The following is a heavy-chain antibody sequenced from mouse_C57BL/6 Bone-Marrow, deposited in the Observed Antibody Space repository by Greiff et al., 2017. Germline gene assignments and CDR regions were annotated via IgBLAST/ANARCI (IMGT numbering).Heavy chain of an antibody. CDR1: GFSLTSYG. CDR2: IWGGGST. CDR3: AKLTTVVATGEYAMDY. Sequence: QVQLKQSGPGLVAPSQSLSITCTVSGFSLTSYGVDRVRQPPGKGLEWLGVIWGGGSTNYNSALMSRLSISKDNSKSQVFLKMNSLQTDDTAMYYCAKLTTVVATGEYAMDYWGQGTSVTVSS. V-gene: IGHV2-9*01. J-gene: IGHJ4*01. D-gene: IGHD1-1*01.